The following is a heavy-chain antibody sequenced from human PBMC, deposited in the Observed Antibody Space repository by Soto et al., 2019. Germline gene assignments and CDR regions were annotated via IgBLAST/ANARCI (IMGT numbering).Heavy chain of an antibody. D-gene: IGHD2-8*01. Sequence: SVKVSCKASGYTFTSYGISWVRQAPGQGLEWMGGIIPIFGTANYAQKFQGRVTITADESTSTAYMELSSLRSEDTAVYYCARERNPRLLMVYAIPGTVGYFDYWG. CDR3: ARERNPRLLMVYAIPGTVGYFDY. J-gene: IGHJ4*03. CDR1: GYTFTSYG. CDR2: IIPIFGTA. V-gene: IGHV1-69*13.